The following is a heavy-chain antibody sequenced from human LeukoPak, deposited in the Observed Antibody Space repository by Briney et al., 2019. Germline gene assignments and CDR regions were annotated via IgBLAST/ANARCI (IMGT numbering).Heavy chain of an antibody. CDR3: QRHAYSRGCYYLDY. V-gene: IGHV3-74*01. D-gene: IGHD6-19*01. Sequence: GGSLRLSCAASGFTFSSYWMHWVRQAPGKGLVWVSRINSDGSSTSYADSVKGRFTISRDNAKNTLYLQMNSLRAEDTAVYYCQRHAYSRGCYYLDYGGQEPLVPVPS. CDR2: INSDGSST. CDR1: GFTFSSYW. J-gene: IGHJ4*02.